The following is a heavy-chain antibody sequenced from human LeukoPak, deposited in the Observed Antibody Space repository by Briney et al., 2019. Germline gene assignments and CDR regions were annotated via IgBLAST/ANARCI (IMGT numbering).Heavy chain of an antibody. J-gene: IGHJ4*02. CDR2: IYNSGST. Sequence: SETLSLTCTVSGASISSYYWSWIRQPPGKGLEWIGYIYNSGSTNYSPSLKSRVSISVDTPKNQFSLRLSSVTAADTAVYYCARPSRDGYRYTFDYWGQGILVTVSS. V-gene: IGHV4-59*01. D-gene: IGHD5-24*01. CDR1: GASISSYY. CDR3: ARPSRDGYRYTFDY.